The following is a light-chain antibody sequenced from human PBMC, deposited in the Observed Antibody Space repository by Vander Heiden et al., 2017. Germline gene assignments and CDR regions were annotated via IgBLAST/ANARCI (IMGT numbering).Light chain of an antibody. V-gene: IGLV2-14*03. Sequence: SVLTQPASMSGSTVPSITISCTGTSSDVGLYNYVSCYQQLPGKAPKVLIHDVSTRPSGVSHRFSGSKSGNTASLTISGLQTEDEAHYYCSSYTSITTLVFGTGTKVTVL. J-gene: IGLJ1*01. CDR2: DVS. CDR1: SSDVGLYNY. CDR3: SSYTSITTLV.